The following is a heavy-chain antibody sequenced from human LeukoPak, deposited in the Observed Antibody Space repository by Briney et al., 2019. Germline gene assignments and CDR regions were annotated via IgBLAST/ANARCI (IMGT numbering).Heavy chain of an antibody. Sequence: ASVKVSCKASGYTFTGYFMYWVRQAPGQGVEWMGWIKPNSGGTNYAQKFQGRGTMTRDTSISTAYMELSRLRSDDTAVYYCARIRVYIVGATDAFDIWGQGTMVTVSS. CDR1: GYTFTGYF. D-gene: IGHD1-26*01. CDR3: ARIRVYIVGATDAFDI. CDR2: IKPNSGGT. J-gene: IGHJ3*02. V-gene: IGHV1-2*02.